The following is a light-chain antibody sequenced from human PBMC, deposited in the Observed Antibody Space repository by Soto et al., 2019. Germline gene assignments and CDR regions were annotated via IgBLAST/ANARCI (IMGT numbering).Light chain of an antibody. CDR2: EGT. V-gene: IGLV2-23*01. J-gene: IGLJ1*01. CDR1: SNDVGGYNL. CDR3: CSYAGGRIYV. Sequence: QSVLTQPASVSGSPGQSIIISCSGSSNDVGGYNLVSWYQHHPDKAPKVIIYEGTKRPSGLSTRFSGSKSGNTASLTISGLQAEDEADYYCCSYAGGRIYVFGSGTKVTVL.